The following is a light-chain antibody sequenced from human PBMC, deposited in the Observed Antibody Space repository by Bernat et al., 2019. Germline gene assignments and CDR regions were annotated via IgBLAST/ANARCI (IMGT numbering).Light chain of an antibody. CDR2: SDS. CDR1: NIGTKS. V-gene: IGLV3-21*04. CDR3: QVWDSNSDHYV. Sequence: SYVLTQPPSVSVAPGQTATITCGGNNIGTKSVNWYQQKPGQAPVLVMYSDSGRPSGIPERISGSNSGNTATLTISRVEAGDGADYYCQVWDSNSDHYVFGPGSKVTVL. J-gene: IGLJ1*01.